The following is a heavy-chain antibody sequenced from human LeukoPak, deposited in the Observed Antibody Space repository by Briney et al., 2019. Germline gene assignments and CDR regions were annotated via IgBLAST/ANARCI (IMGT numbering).Heavy chain of an antibody. CDR3: ARVAWSPPSYSSSYYYYYYMDV. J-gene: IGHJ6*03. Sequence: SVTVSCKASGGTFSSYAISWVRQAPGQGLEWMGGIIPIFGTANYAQKFQGRVTITTDESTSTAYMELSSLRSEDTAVYYCARVAWSPPSYSSSYYYYYYMDVWGKGTTVTVSS. V-gene: IGHV1-69*05. CDR1: GGTFSSYA. CDR2: IIPIFGTA. D-gene: IGHD6-6*01.